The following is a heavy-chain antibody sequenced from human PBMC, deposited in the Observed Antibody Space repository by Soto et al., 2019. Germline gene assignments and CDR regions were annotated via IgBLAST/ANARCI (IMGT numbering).Heavy chain of an antibody. CDR1: GGSISRGGYS. J-gene: IGHJ5*02. Sequence: SETLSLTCPVSGGSISRGGYSWNWIRQPPRKGLEWIGYIYHSGSTYYNPSLKSRVTISVDTSKNQLSLELSNVTAADAAVYYCARDGAGAYGLGWFDPWGQGILVTV. V-gene: IGHV4-31*03. D-gene: IGHD2-21*01. CDR2: IYHSGST. CDR3: ARDGAGAYGLGWFDP.